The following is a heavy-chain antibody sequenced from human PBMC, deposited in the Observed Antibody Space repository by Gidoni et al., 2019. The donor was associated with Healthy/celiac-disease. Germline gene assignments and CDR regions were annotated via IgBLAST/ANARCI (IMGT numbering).Heavy chain of an antibody. V-gene: IGHV3-11*05. CDR3: ARENVPAAIFV. Sequence: QVQLVESGGGLVKPGGSLRLSCAASGFTFSDYYMIWIRQAPGKGLEWVSYISSSSSYTNYADSVKGRFTISRDNAKNSLYLQMNSLRAEDTAVYYCARENVPAAIFVWGQGTLVTVSS. CDR2: ISSSSSYT. CDR1: GFTFSDYY. J-gene: IGHJ4*02. D-gene: IGHD2-2*01.